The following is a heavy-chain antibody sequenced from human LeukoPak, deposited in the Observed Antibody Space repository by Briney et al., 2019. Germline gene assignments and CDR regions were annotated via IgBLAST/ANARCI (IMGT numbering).Heavy chain of an antibody. CDR1: GFTFSGYV. Sequence: GRSLRLSCETSGFTFSGYVMHWVRQAPGKGLEWVAVIWHDGKNIHYADSVKGRFTISRDNAKNSLYLQMNSLRAEDTALYYCAKDGRLGYCSSTSCYRYYYYYGMDVWGQGTTVTVSS. V-gene: IGHV3-33*03. D-gene: IGHD2-2*01. CDR2: IWHDGKNI. J-gene: IGHJ6*02. CDR3: AKDGRLGYCSSTSCYRYYYYYGMDV.